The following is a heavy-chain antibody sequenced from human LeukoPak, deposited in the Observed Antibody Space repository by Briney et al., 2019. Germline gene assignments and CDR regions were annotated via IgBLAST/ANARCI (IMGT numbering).Heavy chain of an antibody. V-gene: IGHV1-69*05. CDR2: IIPIFGTA. Sequence: EASVKVSCKASGGTLSSYAISWVRQASGQGLEWMGGIIPIFGTANYAQKFQGRVTITTDESTSTAYMELSSLRSEDTAVYYCARAVLGATGFDYWGQGTLVTVSS. D-gene: IGHD1-26*01. CDR3: ARAVLGATGFDY. J-gene: IGHJ4*02. CDR1: GGTLSSYA.